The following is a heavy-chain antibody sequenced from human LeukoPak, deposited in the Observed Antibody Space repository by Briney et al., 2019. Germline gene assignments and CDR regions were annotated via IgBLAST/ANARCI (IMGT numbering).Heavy chain of an antibody. J-gene: IGHJ5*02. V-gene: IGHV4-59*01. D-gene: IGHD2-8*01. Sequence: PSETLSLTCTVSGGSISSYYWSWIRQPPGKGLEWIGYIYYSGSTNYNPSLKSRVTISVDTSKNQFSLKLSSVTAADTAVYYCARGRIVLISYWFDPWGQGTLVTVSS. CDR2: IYYSGST. CDR3: ARGRIVLISYWFDP. CDR1: GGSISSYY.